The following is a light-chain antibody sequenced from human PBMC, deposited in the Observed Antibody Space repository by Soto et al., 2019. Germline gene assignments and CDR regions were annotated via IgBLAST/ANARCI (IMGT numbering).Light chain of an antibody. Sequence: DIPLTQSPSTLSASFGDTVTITCRASQTINTWLAWYQQKPGQAPKLLIYKASTFHSGVPSRFSGRGSGTEFTLTINSLQPHDFETYYCQQYNHWNSFGQGTKLEIK. CDR3: QQYNHWNS. CDR2: KAS. J-gene: IGKJ2*03. V-gene: IGKV1-5*03. CDR1: QTINTW.